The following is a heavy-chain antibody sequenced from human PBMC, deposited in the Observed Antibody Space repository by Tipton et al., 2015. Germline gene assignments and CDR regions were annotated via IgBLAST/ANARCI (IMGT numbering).Heavy chain of an antibody. D-gene: IGHD3-9*01. CDR3: ACQDYDSLTRDYQTVDY. V-gene: IGHV4-38-2*01. CDR1: GYSISSGYY. J-gene: IGHJ4*02. Sequence: TLSLTCAVFGYSISSGYYWGWIRQPPGKGLEWIGSIYHSGTTYSNPSLKSRVTMSRDTSKNQFSLKLTSVTAADTAVYYCACQDYDSLTRDYQTVDYWGQGTLVTVSS. CDR2: IYHSGTT.